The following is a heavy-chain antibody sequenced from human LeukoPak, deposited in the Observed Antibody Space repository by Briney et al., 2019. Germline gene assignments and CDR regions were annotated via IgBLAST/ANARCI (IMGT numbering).Heavy chain of an antibody. V-gene: IGHV3-64D*06. J-gene: IGHJ3*02. CDR3: VKGGIYTRDCFDI. CDR2: ISTNGGNT. CDR1: GFTFTSYA. D-gene: IGHD1-26*01. Sequence: GGSLRLSCSASGFTFTSYAMHWVRQAPGKGVESVSAISTNGGNTFYADSVKGRFTISRDNSTNTLYLQMSSLRAEDTAVYYCVKGGIYTRDCFDIWGQGTMVTVSS.